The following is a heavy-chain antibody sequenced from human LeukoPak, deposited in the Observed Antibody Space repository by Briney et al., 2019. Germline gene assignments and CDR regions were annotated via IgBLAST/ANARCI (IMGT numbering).Heavy chain of an antibody. CDR3: ARTIIADLWSGTKFDP. V-gene: IGHV4-34*01. D-gene: IGHD3-3*01. CDR1: GGSFSGYY. Sequence: SETLSLTCAVYGGSFSGYYWSWIRQPPGKGLEWIGEINHSGSTNYNPSLKSRVTISVDTSKNQFSLKLTSMTAADTAVYYCARTIIADLWSGTKFDPWGQGTLVTVSS. CDR2: INHSGST. J-gene: IGHJ5*02.